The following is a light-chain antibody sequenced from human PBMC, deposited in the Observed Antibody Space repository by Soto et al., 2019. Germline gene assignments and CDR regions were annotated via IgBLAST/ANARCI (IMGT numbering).Light chain of an antibody. J-gene: IGKJ1*01. V-gene: IGKV1-39*01. Sequence: DIQMTQSPSSLSASVGDRVTITCRASQTINKYVNWYQQKPGRAPKLLIYEASSLQSGVPSRFSGSGSGTDFTLTIRSLQSEDFATYYCQQTYSSPRTFGQGTKVEFK. CDR1: QTINKY. CDR3: QQTYSSPRT. CDR2: EAS.